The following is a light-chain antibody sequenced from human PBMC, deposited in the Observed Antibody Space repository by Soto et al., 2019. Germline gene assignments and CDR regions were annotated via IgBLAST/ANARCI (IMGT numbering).Light chain of an antibody. CDR2: GAS. CDR1: QSVSRSY. J-gene: IGKJ2*01. V-gene: IGKV3-20*01. CDR3: QQYGSSYT. Sequence: EIVLTQSPGTLSLSPGERATLSCRASQSVSRSYLAWYQQKPGQAPRLLIYGASSRATGIPDRFSGSGSGTDFTLTISRLEPDDFAVYYCQQYGSSYTFGQCTQLEI.